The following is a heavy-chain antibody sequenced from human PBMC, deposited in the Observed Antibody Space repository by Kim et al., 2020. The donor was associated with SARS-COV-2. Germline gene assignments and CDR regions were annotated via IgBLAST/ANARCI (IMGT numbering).Heavy chain of an antibody. J-gene: IGHJ5*02. CDR3: ARVSSGSSSWYWFDA. Sequence: GGSLRLSCAASGFTFSDYYMTWIRQAPGKGLEWLAYISSSGSYIVYADSVKGRFSISRDNAKKSLYLQMNSLRAKDTAVYYCARVSSGSSSWYWFDAWGQGTLVTVSS. V-gene: IGHV3-11*05. D-gene: IGHD6-13*01. CDR2: ISSSGSYI. CDR1: GFTFSDYY.